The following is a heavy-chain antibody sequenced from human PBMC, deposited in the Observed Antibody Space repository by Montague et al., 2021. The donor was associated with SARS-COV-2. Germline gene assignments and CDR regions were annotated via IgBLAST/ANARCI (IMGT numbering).Heavy chain of an antibody. V-gene: IGHV4-59*01. CDR3: ARVFPRWLQFDPYFDY. D-gene: IGHD5-24*01. J-gene: IGHJ4*02. CDR2: IYYSGST. CDR1: GGSISSYH. Sequence: SETLSLTCTVSGGSISSYHWSWIRQPPGKRLEWIGYIYYSGSTNXNPSLKSRVTISVDTSKNQFSLKLSSVTAADTAVYYCARVFPRWLQFDPYFDYWGQGTLVTVSS.